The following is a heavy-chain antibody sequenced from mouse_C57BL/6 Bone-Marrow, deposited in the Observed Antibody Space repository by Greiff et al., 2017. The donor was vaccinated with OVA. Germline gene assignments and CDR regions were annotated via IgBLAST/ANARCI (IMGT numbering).Heavy chain of an antibody. CDR1: GYTFTEYT. CDR3: ARHEDPHYYGSIYFDY. D-gene: IGHD1-1*01. V-gene: IGHV1-62-2*01. CDR2: FYPGSGSI. Sequence: QVQLKESGAELVKPGASVKLSCKASGYTFTEYTIHWVKQRSGQGLEWIGWFYPGSGSIKYNEKFKDKATLTADKSSSTVYMELSRLTSEDSAVYFCARHEDPHYYGSIYFDYWGQGTTLTVSS. J-gene: IGHJ2*01.